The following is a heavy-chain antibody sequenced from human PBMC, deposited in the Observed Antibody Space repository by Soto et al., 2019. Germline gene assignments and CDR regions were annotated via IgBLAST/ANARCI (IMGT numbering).Heavy chain of an antibody. CDR1: GYTFTTYG. CDR3: TREGSAPYYYYGMDA. J-gene: IGHJ6*02. V-gene: IGHV1-18*01. CDR2: INTHNGNT. Sequence: GASVKVSCKASGYTFTTYGISWVRQAPGQGLEWLGWINTHNGNTNYAQNLKGRVIMTADTSTSTAYMELRSLRSDDTAIYYCTREGSAPYYYYGMDAWGQGTTVT. D-gene: IGHD3-10*01.